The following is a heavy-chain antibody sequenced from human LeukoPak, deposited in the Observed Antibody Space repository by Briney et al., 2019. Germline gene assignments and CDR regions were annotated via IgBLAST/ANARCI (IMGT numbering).Heavy chain of an antibody. V-gene: IGHV3-11*04. D-gene: IGHD1-26*01. CDR2: ISSSGSTI. CDR1: GFTFSDYY. J-gene: IGHJ4*02. CDR3: AREPPKGAAQADY. Sequence: PGGSLRLSCAASGFTFSDYYMSWIRQAPGKGLEWVSYISSSGSTIYYADSVKGRFTISRDNAKNSLYLQMNSLRAEDTAVYYCAREPPKGAAQADYWGQGTLVTVSS.